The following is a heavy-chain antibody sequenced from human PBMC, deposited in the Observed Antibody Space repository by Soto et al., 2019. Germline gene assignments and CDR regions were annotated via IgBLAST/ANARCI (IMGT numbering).Heavy chain of an antibody. CDR3: ARPPLKLGYCSSTSCFRDSYYYYGMDV. Sequence: GASVKVSCKASGGTFSSYAISWVRQAPGQGLEWMGGIIPIFGTANYAQKFQGRVTITADKSTSTAYMELSSLRSEDTAVYYCARPPLKLGYCSSTSCFRDSYYYYGMDVWGQGTTVTVSS. CDR1: GGTFSSYA. CDR2: IIPIFGTA. J-gene: IGHJ6*02. D-gene: IGHD2-2*01. V-gene: IGHV1-69*06.